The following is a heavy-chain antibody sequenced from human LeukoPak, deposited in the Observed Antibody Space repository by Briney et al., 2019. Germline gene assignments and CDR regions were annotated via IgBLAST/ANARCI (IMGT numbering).Heavy chain of an antibody. CDR2: INPNSGGT. CDR1: GYTFTGYY. Sequence: GASVTVSCKASGYTFTGYYMHWVRQAPGQGLEWMGWINPNSGGTNYAQKFQGRVTMTRDTSISTAYMELSRLRSDDTAVYYCARDFSSGWPYYFDYWGQGTLVTVSS. J-gene: IGHJ4*02. V-gene: IGHV1-2*02. CDR3: ARDFSSGWPYYFDY. D-gene: IGHD6-19*01.